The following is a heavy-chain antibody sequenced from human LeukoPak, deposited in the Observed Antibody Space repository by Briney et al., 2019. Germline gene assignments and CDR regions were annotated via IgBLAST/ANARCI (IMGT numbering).Heavy chain of an antibody. Sequence: PSETLSLTCAVYGGSFSGYYWSWIRQPPGKGLEWIGEINHSGSTNYNPSLKSRVTISVDTSKNQFSLKLSSVTAADTAVYYCARAQYSSSWYDYWGQGTLATVSS. J-gene: IGHJ4*02. D-gene: IGHD6-13*01. CDR3: ARAQYSSSWYDY. V-gene: IGHV4-34*01. CDR2: INHSGST. CDR1: GGSFSGYY.